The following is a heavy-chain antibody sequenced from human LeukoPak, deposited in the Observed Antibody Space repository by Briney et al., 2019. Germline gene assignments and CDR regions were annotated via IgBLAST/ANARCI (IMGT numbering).Heavy chain of an antibody. Sequence: GASVKVSCKASGYTLTDYYMHWVRLAPGQGLEWMGGIIPIFGTANYSQKFQGRVTITADESTSTAYMELSSLRSEDTAVYYCARGYYDSSGYYGTYAFDIWGQGTMVTVSS. CDR3: ARGYYDSSGYYGTYAFDI. J-gene: IGHJ3*02. D-gene: IGHD3-22*01. CDR2: IIPIFGTA. CDR1: GYTLTDYY. V-gene: IGHV1-69*13.